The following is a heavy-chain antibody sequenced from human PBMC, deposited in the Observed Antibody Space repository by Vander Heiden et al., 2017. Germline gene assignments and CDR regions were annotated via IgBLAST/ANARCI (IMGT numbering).Heavy chain of an antibody. CDR2: IIWNNGSI. V-gene: IGHV3-9*01. CDR1: GFTFDDYA. CDR3: AKATYDSSGPYAFDI. D-gene: IGHD3-22*01. J-gene: IGHJ3*02. Sequence: EVQLVESGGGLVQPGRSLRLPCAASGFTFDDYAIHWGRQAPGKGLKWVSCIIWNNGSIGYGDPVKGRFTISRDNAKNSLYLHMNSLRAEDTALYYCAKATYDSSGPYAFDIWGQGTMVTVSS.